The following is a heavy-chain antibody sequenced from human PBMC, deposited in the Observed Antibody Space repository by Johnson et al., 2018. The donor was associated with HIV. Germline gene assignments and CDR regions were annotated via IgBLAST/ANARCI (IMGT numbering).Heavy chain of an antibody. J-gene: IGHJ3*02. CDR1: GSAFRSYG. D-gene: IGHD2-21*01. CDR3: AKEAYSSDAFDI. CDR2: ISYVGNNH. Sequence: VQLVESGGGETQPGRSLRLSCAASGSAFRSYGMPWVRQAPGKGLEWVAVISYVGNNHYYADSGKGRFTVSRDNSKNTLYLQMNRLRGEDTAVYYCAKEAYSSDAFDIWGQGTMVTVSS. V-gene: IGHV3-33*06.